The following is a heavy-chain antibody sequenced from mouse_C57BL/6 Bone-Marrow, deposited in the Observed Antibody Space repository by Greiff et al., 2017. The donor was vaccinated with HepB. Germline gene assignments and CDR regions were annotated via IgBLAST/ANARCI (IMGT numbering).Heavy chain of an antibody. CDR2: INPNNGGT. D-gene: IGHD1-1*01. CDR3: ARAPLYYGSSPWFAY. J-gene: IGHJ3*01. Sequence: EVKLMESGPELVKPGASVKIPCKASGYTFTDYNMDWVKQSHGKSLEWIGDINPNNGGTIYNQKFKGKATLTVDKSSSTAYMELRSLTSEDTAVYYCARAPLYYGSSPWFAYWGQGTLVTVSA. V-gene: IGHV1-18*01. CDR1: GYTFTDYN.